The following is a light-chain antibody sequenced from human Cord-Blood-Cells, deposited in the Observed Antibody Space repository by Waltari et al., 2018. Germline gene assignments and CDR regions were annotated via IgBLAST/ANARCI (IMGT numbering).Light chain of an antibody. CDR2: LGS. V-gene: IGKV2-28*01. Sequence: DIVMTQSPLSLPVTPGEPASISCRSSQSLLHSNGYNYLDWYLQKPGQSPQLLIYLGSNRASGVPDRCSGSGSGTDFTLKISRVEAEDVGVYYCMQGLQTPQTFGQGTKLEIK. J-gene: IGKJ2*01. CDR1: QSLLHSNGYNY. CDR3: MQGLQTPQT.